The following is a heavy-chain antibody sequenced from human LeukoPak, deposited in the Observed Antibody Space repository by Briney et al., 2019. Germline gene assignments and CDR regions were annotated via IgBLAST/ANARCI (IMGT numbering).Heavy chain of an antibody. J-gene: IGHJ6*04. CDR1: GFVFSNYA. Sequence: GGSLRLSCAASGFVFSNYAMTWVRQAPGKGLEWVSTISGRGGGTYYADSVKGRFTISRDNAKNSLYLQMNSLRAEDTAVYYCAELGITMIGGVWGKGTTVTISS. V-gene: IGHV3-23*01. D-gene: IGHD3-10*02. CDR2: ISGRGGGT. CDR3: AELGITMIGGV.